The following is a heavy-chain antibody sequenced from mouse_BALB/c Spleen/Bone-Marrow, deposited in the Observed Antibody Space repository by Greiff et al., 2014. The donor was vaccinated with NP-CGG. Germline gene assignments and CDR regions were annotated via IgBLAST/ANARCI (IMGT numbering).Heavy chain of an antibody. CDR2: ILPGSGNT. D-gene: IGHD1-2*01. Sequence: QVQLQQSGAELMKPGASVKISCKATGYTFSSYWIEWVKQRPGHGLEWIGEILPGSGNTNYNENFKGKATFTADTSSNTAYMQLSSLTSEDSAVYYCARRLLYYFDYRGQGTTLTVSS. CDR3: ARRLLYYFDY. V-gene: IGHV1-9*01. CDR1: GYTFSSYW. J-gene: IGHJ2*01.